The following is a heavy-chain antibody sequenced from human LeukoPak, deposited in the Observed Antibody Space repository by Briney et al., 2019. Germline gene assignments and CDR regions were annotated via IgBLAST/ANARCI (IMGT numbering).Heavy chain of an antibody. CDR2: INPNSGGT. CDR3: ASVGSGSYYTLGDY. D-gene: IGHD3-10*01. Sequence: GASVKVSRKASGYTFTGYYMHWVRQAPGQGLEWMGWINPNSGGTNYAQKFQGRVTMTRDTSISTAYMELSRLRSDDTAVYYCASVGSGSYYTLGDYWGQGTLVTVSS. CDR1: GYTFTGYY. J-gene: IGHJ4*02. V-gene: IGHV1-2*02.